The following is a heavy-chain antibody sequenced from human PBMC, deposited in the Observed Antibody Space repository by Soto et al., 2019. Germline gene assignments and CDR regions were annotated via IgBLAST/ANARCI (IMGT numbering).Heavy chain of an antibody. CDR2: ISDAGTTI. CDR3: AREVGPIDY. V-gene: IGHV3-48*01. D-gene: IGHD1-26*01. CDR1: GFTFSTYS. Sequence: EVRLVESGGGLVQPGGSLRLSCAASGFTFSTYSMNWVRQARGKGLEWVSYISDAGTTIYHADSVKGRFTISRDNAKKSLYLQMNRLRVEDTAVYYCAREVGPIDYWGQGILVTVSS. J-gene: IGHJ4*02.